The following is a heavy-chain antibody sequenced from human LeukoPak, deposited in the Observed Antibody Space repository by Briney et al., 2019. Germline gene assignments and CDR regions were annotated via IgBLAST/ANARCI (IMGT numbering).Heavy chain of an antibody. Sequence: GGSLRLSCAASGFTFINYAMHWVRQAPGKGLEWVSFISYDGTNKYYADSVKGRFTISRDNAKNSLYLQMNSLRAEDSAVYYCARGYSSTFDYWGQGTLVTVSS. V-gene: IGHV3-30-3*01. D-gene: IGHD6-13*01. CDR3: ARGYSSTFDY. CDR2: ISYDGTNK. CDR1: GFTFINYA. J-gene: IGHJ4*02.